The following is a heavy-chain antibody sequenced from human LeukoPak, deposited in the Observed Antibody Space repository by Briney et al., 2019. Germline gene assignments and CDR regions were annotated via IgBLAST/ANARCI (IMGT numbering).Heavy chain of an antibody. Sequence: GGSLRLSCTASGFTFSSYSMNWVRQAPGKGLEWVSSISSSSSYIYYADSVKGRFTISGDNAKNSLYLQMNSLRAEDTAVYYCARDKVPAGYWGQGTLVTVPS. CDR1: GFTFSSYS. J-gene: IGHJ4*02. CDR2: ISSSSSYI. CDR3: ARDKVPAGY. V-gene: IGHV3-21*01.